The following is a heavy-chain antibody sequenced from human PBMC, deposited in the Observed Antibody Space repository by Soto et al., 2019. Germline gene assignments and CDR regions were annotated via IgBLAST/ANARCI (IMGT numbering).Heavy chain of an antibody. CDR1: GGTVRSYA. D-gene: IGHD3-22*01. CDR2: IIPIFGTT. V-gene: IGHV1-69*01. Sequence: QVQLVQSGAEVKKPGSSVKVSCKASGGTVRSYAFSWVRQAPGQGLEWMGGIIPIFGTTNYAQKFQDRVTISADEFTSTAYMELSGLRSEDTAVYYCARRYYYDTSAHHHYALDVWGQGTVVSVSS. J-gene: IGHJ3*01. CDR3: ARRYYYDTSAHHHYALDV.